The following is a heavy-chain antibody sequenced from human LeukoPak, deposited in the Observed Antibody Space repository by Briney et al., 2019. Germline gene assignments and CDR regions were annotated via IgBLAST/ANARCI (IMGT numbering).Heavy chain of an antibody. CDR3: AHRRGGDFDS. CDR1: GFSLSSSTGVA. CDR2: IYWDDEK. Sequence: SGPTLVNPTQTLTPTCTFSGFSLSSSTGVAVGWIGQPPGKALEWLALIYWDDEKHYSPALESRLTITKDTSKNEVVLTMTNMDPVDTATYYCAHRRGGDFDSWGQGTLVTVSS. V-gene: IGHV2-5*02. D-gene: IGHD3-16*01. J-gene: IGHJ4*02.